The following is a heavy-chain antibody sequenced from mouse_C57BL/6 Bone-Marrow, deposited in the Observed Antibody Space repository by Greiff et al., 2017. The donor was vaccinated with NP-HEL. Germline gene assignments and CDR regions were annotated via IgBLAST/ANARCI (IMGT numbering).Heavy chain of an antibody. CDR2: IYPRSGNT. CDR3: ARSGTTVVAKDY. V-gene: IGHV1-81*01. D-gene: IGHD1-1*01. Sequence: VKLQQSGAELARPGASVKLSCKASGYTFTSYGISWVKQRTGQGLEWIGEIYPRSGNTYYNEKFKGKATLTADKSSSTAYMELRSLTSEDSAVYFCARSGTTVVAKDYWGQGTTLTVSS. CDR1: GYTFTSYG. J-gene: IGHJ2*01.